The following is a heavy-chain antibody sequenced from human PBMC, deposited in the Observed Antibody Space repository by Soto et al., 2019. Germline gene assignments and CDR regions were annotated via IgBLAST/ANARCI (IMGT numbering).Heavy chain of an antibody. J-gene: IGHJ6*02. D-gene: IGHD4-17*01. CDR1: EFTFSSYG. V-gene: IGHV3-33*01. CDR2: IWYDGSNK. Sequence: QVQLVESGGGVVQPGRSLRLSCAASEFTFSSYGMHWVRQAPGKGLEWVAVIWYDGSNKYYADSVKGRFTISRDNSKNTLYLQMNSLRAEDTAVYYCARDRRVTTFYYYYGMDVWGQGTTVTVSS. CDR3: ARDRRVTTFYYYYGMDV.